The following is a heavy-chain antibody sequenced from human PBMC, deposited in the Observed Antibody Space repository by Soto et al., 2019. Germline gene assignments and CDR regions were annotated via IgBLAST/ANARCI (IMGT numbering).Heavy chain of an antibody. CDR3: SRDGGGGWIISDYYGMGG. CDR2: IRSCRSST. Sequence: GGSLRLSCAASGFIFRDFYISWIRQVPGKGLEWLPRIRSCRSSTEYTDAAKRRFTIWRDNSKKSLYLQLSSLRGGNTAASYRSRDGGGGWIISDYYGMGGWGQGSRVTV. D-gene: IGHD1-26*01. J-gene: IGHJ6*02. V-gene: IGHV3-11*05. CDR1: GFIFRDFY.